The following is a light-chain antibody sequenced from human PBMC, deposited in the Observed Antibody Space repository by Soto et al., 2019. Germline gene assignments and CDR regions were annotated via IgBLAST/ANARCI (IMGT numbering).Light chain of an antibody. J-gene: IGKJ1*01. CDR1: QSISRN. V-gene: IGKV3-15*01. CDR3: QHYNNWPPWT. CDR2: DAS. Sequence: ETLMTQSPATLSVSPGERATLSCRASQSISRNLAWYQHKPGQPPRLLIYDASSRATGIPARFSGSGSETEFTLTISSLQSEDVAVYYWQHYNNWPPWTFGQGTKVEVK.